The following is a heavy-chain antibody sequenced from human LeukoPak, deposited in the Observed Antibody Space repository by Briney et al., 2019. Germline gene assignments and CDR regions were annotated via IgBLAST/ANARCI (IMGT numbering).Heavy chain of an antibody. CDR1: GYTFATNW. D-gene: IGHD1-1*01. V-gene: IGHV5-51*01. Sequence: GGSLKISCKGSGYTFATNWIGWVRQLPGKGLEWMGIIYPGDSDTRYTPSFQGQVTISADKSISTPYLQWSSLKASDTAMYYCARRGTGTSFLFDYWGQGTLVTVSS. CDR3: ARRGTGTSFLFDY. CDR2: IYPGDSDT. J-gene: IGHJ4*02.